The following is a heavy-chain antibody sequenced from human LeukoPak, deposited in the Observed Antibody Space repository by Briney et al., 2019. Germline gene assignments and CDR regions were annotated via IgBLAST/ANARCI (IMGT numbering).Heavy chain of an antibody. CDR2: IYHSGST. Sequence: SETLSLTCAVSGYSISSGYYWGWIRQPPGKGLEWIGSIYHSGSTYYNPSLKSRVTISVDTSKNQFSLKLSFVTAADTAVYYCARWGYYDILTGYSPWYFDYWGQGTLVTVSS. J-gene: IGHJ4*02. D-gene: IGHD3-9*01. V-gene: IGHV4-38-2*01. CDR1: GYSISSGYY. CDR3: ARWGYYDILTGYSPWYFDY.